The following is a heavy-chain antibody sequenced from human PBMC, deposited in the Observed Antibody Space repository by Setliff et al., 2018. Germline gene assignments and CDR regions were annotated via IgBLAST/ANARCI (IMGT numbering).Heavy chain of an antibody. V-gene: IGHV1-8*02. CDR3: ARGVYSGSLPDY. Sequence: VASVKVSCKASGYTFTSYYIHWVRRAPGQGLEWMGWMNPNSGNTGYAQKFQGRVTMTRNTSISTAYMELSSLRSEDTAVYYCARGVYSGSLPDYWGQGTLVTVSS. J-gene: IGHJ4*02. CDR2: MNPNSGNT. CDR1: GYTFTSYY. D-gene: IGHD1-26*01.